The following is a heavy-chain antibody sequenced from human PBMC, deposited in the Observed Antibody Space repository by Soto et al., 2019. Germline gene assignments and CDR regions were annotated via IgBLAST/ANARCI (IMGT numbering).Heavy chain of an antibody. J-gene: IGHJ4*02. CDR2: ITGSGDST. Sequence: EVQLLESGGGLVQPGGSLRLSCAVSGFTFSSHAMSWVRQAPGKGLECVSSITGSGDSTYYADSVKGRFTISRDKSKXXXXXXXXXXXXXXXXXXXXXXXLXFSGWLSAQTFDYWGQGTQVTVSS. CDR1: GFTFSSHA. D-gene: IGHD6-19*01. CDR3: XXXLXFSGWLSAQTFDY. V-gene: IGHV3-23*01.